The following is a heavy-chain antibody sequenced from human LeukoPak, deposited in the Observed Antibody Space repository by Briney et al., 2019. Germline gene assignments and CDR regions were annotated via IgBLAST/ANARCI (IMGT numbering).Heavy chain of an antibody. CDR2: ISYDGSNK. D-gene: IGHD4-11*01. CDR1: GFTFSSYA. V-gene: IGHV3-30-3*01. CDR3: ARCPYKYSNYSNYYYMAV. Sequence: GGSLRLSCAGSGFTFSSYAMHWVRQAPGKALEWVVVISYDGSNKYYADSVKGRFTISRDNSKNTLYLQMNSLRAEDMAVYYCARCPYKYSNYSNYYYMAVWGKGTTVTVSS. J-gene: IGHJ6*03.